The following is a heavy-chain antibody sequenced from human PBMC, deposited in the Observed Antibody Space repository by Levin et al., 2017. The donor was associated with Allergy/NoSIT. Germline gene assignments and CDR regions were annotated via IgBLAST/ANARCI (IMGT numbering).Heavy chain of an antibody. V-gene: IGHV3-64*01. CDR2: ISGSGGNT. CDR1: GFTFSGYA. J-gene: IGHJ4*02. Sequence: GGSLRLSCAASGFTFSGYAWHWVRQAPGKGLGYVSAISGSGGNTYYANSVKGRFTISRDNSKNTLYLQMGSLRAEDMAVYYCARRFGDYSGFDYWGQGTLVTVSS. CDR3: ARRFGDYSGFDY. D-gene: IGHD3-10*01.